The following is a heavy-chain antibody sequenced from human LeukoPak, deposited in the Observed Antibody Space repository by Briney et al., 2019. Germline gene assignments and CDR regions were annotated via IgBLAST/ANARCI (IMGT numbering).Heavy chain of an antibody. D-gene: IGHD5-24*01. J-gene: IGHJ4*02. V-gene: IGHV3-53*01. Sequence: GGSLRLPCAVSGFNVTNNYMSWVRQAPGKGLEWVSVFYVGGATYYAASVKGRFTISRDNSENTLYLQMKSLRAEDTAVYYCARGDGYNFFDYWGQGTLVTVSS. CDR1: GFNVTNNY. CDR3: ARGDGYNFFDY. CDR2: FYVGGAT.